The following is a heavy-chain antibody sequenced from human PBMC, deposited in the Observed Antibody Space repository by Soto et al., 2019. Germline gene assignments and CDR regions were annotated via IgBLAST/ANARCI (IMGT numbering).Heavy chain of an antibody. CDR1: GGSISSGGYY. CDR3: ARVTVHYDSSGYYSAAYFDY. CDR2: IYYSGST. Sequence: QVQLQESGPGLVKPSQTLSLTCTVSGGSISSGGYYWSWIRQHPGKALEWIGYIYYSGSTYYNPALKSRVTISVDTSKNQFSLKLSSVTAADTAVYYCARVTVHYDSSGYYSAAYFDYWGQGTLVTVSS. D-gene: IGHD3-22*01. V-gene: IGHV4-31*03. J-gene: IGHJ4*02.